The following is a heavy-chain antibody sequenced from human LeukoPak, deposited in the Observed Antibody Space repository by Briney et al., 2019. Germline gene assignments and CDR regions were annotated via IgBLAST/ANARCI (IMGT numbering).Heavy chain of an antibody. J-gene: IGHJ4*02. D-gene: IGHD2-2*02. CDR2: IYPGDSDT. CDR1: GYTYNNYW. CDR3: ARGYCTSPTCYKGFDY. Sequence: GESLKISCKGSGYTYNNYWIGWVRQMPGKGLEWMGIIYPGDSDTRYSPSFQGQVTISVDKSITTAYLQWSSLKASDTAMYYCARGYCTSPTCYKGFDYWGQGTLVIVSS. V-gene: IGHV5-51*01.